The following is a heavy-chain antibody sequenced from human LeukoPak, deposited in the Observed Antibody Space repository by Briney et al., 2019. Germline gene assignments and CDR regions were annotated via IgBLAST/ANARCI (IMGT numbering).Heavy chain of an antibody. J-gene: IGHJ5*02. CDR2: IDPNSGGT. Sequence: ASVKVSCKASGYTFTGYYMHWVRQAPGQGLEWMGRIDPNSGGTNYAQKFQGRVTMTRDTSISTAYMELSRLRSDDTAVYYCARSKYSSGFDPWGQGTLVTVSS. CDR3: ARSKYSSGFDP. D-gene: IGHD6-25*01. CDR1: GYTFTGYY. V-gene: IGHV1-2*06.